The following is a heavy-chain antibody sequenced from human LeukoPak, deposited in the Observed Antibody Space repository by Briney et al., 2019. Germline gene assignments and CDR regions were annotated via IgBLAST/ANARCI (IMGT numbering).Heavy chain of an antibody. CDR3: ARGPRREKLMIVVVITPRKSDAFDI. J-gene: IGHJ3*02. D-gene: IGHD3-22*01. V-gene: IGHV4-38-2*02. CDR2: IYHSGST. Sequence: SETLSLTCTVSGYSISSGYYWGWIRQPPGKGLEWIGSIYHSGSTYYNPSLKSRVTISVDTSKNQFSLKLSSVTAADTAVYYCARGPRREKLMIVVVITPRKSDAFDIWGQGTMVTVSS. CDR1: GYSISSGYY.